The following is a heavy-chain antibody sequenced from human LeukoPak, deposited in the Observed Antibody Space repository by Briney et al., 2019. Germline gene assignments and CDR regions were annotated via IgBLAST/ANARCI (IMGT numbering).Heavy chain of an antibody. CDR1: GGSISSYY. J-gene: IGHJ3*02. D-gene: IGHD3-22*01. CDR3: ATGTYYYDSSGYQTGDDAFDI. CDR2: IYTSGST. Sequence: SETLSLTCTVSGGSISSYYWSWIRQPPGKGLEWIGYIYTSGSTNYNPSLKSRVTISVDTSKNQFSLKLSSVTAADTAVYYCATGTYYYDSSGYQTGDDAFDIWGQGTMVTVSS. V-gene: IGHV4-4*09.